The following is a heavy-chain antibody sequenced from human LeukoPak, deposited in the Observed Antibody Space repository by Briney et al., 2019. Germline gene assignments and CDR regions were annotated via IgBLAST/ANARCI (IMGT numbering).Heavy chain of an antibody. D-gene: IGHD4-23*01. CDR1: GGSISSGGYY. CDR3: ARVSTTVVTPTFDY. V-gene: IGHV4-31*03. J-gene: IGHJ4*02. Sequence: SETLSLTCTVSGGSISSGGYYWSWIPQHPGKGLEWIGYIYYSGSTYYNPSLKSRVTISVDTSKNQFSLKLSSVTAADTAVYYCARVSTTVVTPTFDYWGQGTLVTVSS. CDR2: IYYSGST.